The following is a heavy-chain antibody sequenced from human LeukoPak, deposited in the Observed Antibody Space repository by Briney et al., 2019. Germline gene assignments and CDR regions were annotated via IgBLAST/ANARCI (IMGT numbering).Heavy chain of an antibody. CDR3: ATARGYNYGSFDY. D-gene: IGHD5-18*01. CDR2: ISSSSNYI. CDR1: GFTFSSYS. Sequence: GASLRLSCAASGFTFSSYSMNWVRQAPGKGLEWVSSISSSSNYIYYADSVKGRFTISRDNAKNSLYLQMNGLRAEDTAVYYCATARGYNYGSFDYWGQGTRVTVSS. V-gene: IGHV3-21*01. J-gene: IGHJ4*02.